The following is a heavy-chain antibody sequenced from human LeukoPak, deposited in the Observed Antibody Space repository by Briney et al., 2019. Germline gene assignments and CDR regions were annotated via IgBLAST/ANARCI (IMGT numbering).Heavy chain of an antibody. D-gene: IGHD6-19*01. V-gene: IGHV3-30*18. Sequence: GRSLRLSCPPSGFTFTSSAIHSVRHAPGNWRGSVAFMSQDGSNKYYGDSVKGRFTISRDNSKNTLYLQMNSLRAEGTAEYYCAKLDSSGWSRPFDYWGQGTLVTVSS. CDR1: GFTFTSSA. J-gene: IGHJ4*02. CDR2: MSQDGSNK. CDR3: AKLDSSGWSRPFDY.